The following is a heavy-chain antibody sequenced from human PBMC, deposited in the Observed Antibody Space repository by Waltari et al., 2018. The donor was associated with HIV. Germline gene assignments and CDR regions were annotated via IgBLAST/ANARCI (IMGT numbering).Heavy chain of an antibody. CDR1: GYTFTSYA. Sequence: QVQLVQSGAEVKKPGASVKVSCKASGYTFTSYAMHWVRQAPGQRLEWMGWMNAGNGNTKYSQKFQGRVTITRDTSASTAYMELSSLRSEDTAVYYCAKDSPRYSSSWYFDYWGQGTLVTVSS. D-gene: IGHD6-13*01. CDR2: MNAGNGNT. CDR3: AKDSPRYSSSWYFDY. V-gene: IGHV1-3*01. J-gene: IGHJ4*02.